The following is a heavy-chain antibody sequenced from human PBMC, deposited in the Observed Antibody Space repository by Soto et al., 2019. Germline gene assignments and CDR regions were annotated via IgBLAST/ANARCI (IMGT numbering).Heavy chain of an antibody. CDR2: IIPIFGTA. CDR3: ARSGGYDILTGPGYYYGMDV. D-gene: IGHD3-9*01. V-gene: IGHV1-69*01. J-gene: IGHJ6*02. CDR1: GGTFSSYA. Sequence: QVQLVQSGAEVKKPGSSVKVSCKASGGTFSSYAISWVRQAPGQGLEWMGGIIPIFGTANYAQKFQGRVTITADESTSTAYMELSSLRSEDTAVYYCARSGGYDILTGPGYYYGMDVWRQGTTVTVSS.